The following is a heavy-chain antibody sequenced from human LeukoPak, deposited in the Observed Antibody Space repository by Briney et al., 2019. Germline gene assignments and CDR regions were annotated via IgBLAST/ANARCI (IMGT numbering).Heavy chain of an antibody. CDR3: ARTQGDFWSGYYWFDP. V-gene: IGHV3-64*01. CDR2: ISSNGGST. Sequence: PGGSLRLSCAASGFTFSSYAMHWVRQAPGKGLEYVSAISSNGGSTYYANSVKGRFTISRDNPKNTLYLQMGSLRVEDMAVYYCARTQGDFWSGYYWFDPWGQGTLVTVSS. J-gene: IGHJ5*02. CDR1: GFTFSSYA. D-gene: IGHD3-3*01.